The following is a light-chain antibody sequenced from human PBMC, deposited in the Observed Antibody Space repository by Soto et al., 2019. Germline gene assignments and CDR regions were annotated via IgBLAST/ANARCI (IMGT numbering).Light chain of an antibody. CDR1: CSDVGGYNY. J-gene: IGLJ2*01. V-gene: IGLV2-14*01. CDR2: EVS. Sequence: QSALTQPASVSGSPGQSITISCTGTCSDVGGYNYVSWYQQHPGKAPKLIIYEVSNRHSGVSNRFSGSKSGNTASLTISGLQAEDEADYYCSSYTSGSTLVFGGGTKVTVL. CDR3: SSYTSGSTLV.